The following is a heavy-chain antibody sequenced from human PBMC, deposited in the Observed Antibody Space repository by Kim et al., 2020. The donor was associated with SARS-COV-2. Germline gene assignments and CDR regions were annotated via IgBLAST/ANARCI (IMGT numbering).Heavy chain of an antibody. D-gene: IGHD3-16*01. CDR3: AKAGGLYYYYYGMDV. Sequence: DSVKGRFTISRDNSKNTLYLQRNSLRAEDTAVYYCAKAGGLYYYYYGMDVWGQGTTVTVSS. J-gene: IGHJ6*02. V-gene: IGHV3-23*01.